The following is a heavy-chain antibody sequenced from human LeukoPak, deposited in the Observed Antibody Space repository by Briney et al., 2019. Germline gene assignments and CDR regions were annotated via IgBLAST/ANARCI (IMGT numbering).Heavy chain of an antibody. D-gene: IGHD6-19*01. CDR1: GYTFTSYY. J-gene: IGHJ4*02. CDR3: ARGYSSGPSFDY. Sequence: ASVKVSCKASGYTFTSYYMHWVRQAPGQGLEWMGIINPSGGSTTYAQEFQGRVTMTRDMSTSTVYMELSSLRSEDTAVYYCARGYSSGPSFDYWGQGTLVTVSS. CDR2: INPSGGST. V-gene: IGHV1-46*01.